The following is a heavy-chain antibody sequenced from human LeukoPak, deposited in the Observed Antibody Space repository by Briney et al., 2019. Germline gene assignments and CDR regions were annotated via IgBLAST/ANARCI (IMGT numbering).Heavy chain of an antibody. CDR3: ARDYCSSTSCLFDY. CDR2: INPNSGDT. D-gene: IGHD2-2*01. CDR1: XXTXXGXX. J-gene: IGHJ4*02. Sequence: SVKVSCKASXXTXXGXXMHWVRQAPGQGLXWMGRINPNSGDTNYAQKFQGRVTMTRDTSISTAYMELSGLRSDDTAVYYCARDYCSSTSCLFDYWGQGTLVTVSS. V-gene: IGHV1-2*06.